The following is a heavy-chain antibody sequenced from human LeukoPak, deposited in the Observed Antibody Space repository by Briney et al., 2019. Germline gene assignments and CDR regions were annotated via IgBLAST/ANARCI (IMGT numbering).Heavy chain of an antibody. Sequence: GGPLDPSWPASGFTSSNITMNWVRQAPGKGLEWFQPIIISSRYIYYKDSVRGRFTISRDDAKNSLYLEMNSLRAEDTAVYYCARADCSSSTCYLRRSWFDPWGQGTLVTVSS. CDR2: IIISSRYI. D-gene: IGHD2-2*01. J-gene: IGHJ5*02. CDR1: GFTSSNIT. V-gene: IGHV3-21*01. CDR3: ARADCSSSTCYLRRSWFDP.